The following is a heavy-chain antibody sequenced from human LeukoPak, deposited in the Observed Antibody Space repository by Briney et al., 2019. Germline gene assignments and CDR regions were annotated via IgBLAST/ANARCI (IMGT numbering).Heavy chain of an antibody. CDR2: MYYSGST. J-gene: IGHJ5*02. Sequence: SETLFLTCTVSGGSISSGDYYWSWIRQPPGKGLEWIAYMYYSGSTYYNPSLKSRVTMSADTSKNQLSLKLSSVTAADTAVYYCARPYYYDSRIDPWGQGILVAVSS. CDR3: ARPYYYDSRIDP. CDR1: GGSISSGDYY. D-gene: IGHD3-22*01. V-gene: IGHV4-30-4*01.